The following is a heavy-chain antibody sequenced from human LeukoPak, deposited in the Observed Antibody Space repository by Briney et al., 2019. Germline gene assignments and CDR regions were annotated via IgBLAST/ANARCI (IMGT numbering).Heavy chain of an antibody. J-gene: IGHJ4*02. CDR3: AKEVRGGYYYSYFDY. D-gene: IGHD3-22*01. Sequence: QSGGSLRLSCAASGFTFSECYMSWIRQAPGKGLEWVSAISGSGGSTYYADSVKGRLTISRDNSKNTLYLQMNSLRAEDTAVYYCAKEVRGGYYYSYFDYWGQGTLVTVSS. CDR2: ISGSGGST. V-gene: IGHV3-23*01. CDR1: GFTFSECY.